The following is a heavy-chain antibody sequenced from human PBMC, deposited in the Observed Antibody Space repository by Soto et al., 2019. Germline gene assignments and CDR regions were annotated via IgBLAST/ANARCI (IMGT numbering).Heavy chain of an antibody. D-gene: IGHD3-22*01. V-gene: IGHV1-18*04. CDR3: ARGVDSSGYPFDY. J-gene: IGHJ4*02. CDR1: GYAFASYG. CDR2: ISAYNGNT. Sequence: ASAEVSCKACGYAFASYGRSWARQDPGQGLEWMGWISAYNGNTNYAQKLQGRVTMTTDTSTSTAYRELRSLRSDDTAVYYCARGVDSSGYPFDYWGQGTLVTV.